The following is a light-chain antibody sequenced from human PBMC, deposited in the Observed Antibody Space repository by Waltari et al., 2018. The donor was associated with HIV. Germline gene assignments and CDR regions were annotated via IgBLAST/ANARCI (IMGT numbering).Light chain of an antibody. CDR2: KDN. Sequence: SYDLTQPPSVSVSPGQPASIDCSGDKLGTKHACWYQQGPGPTPVVVIYKDNNRPSGIPGRVSGSNSGTTATLTISRTQAMDEDDYYCRAWDRGLVVFGGGTKLTVL. CDR3: RAWDRGLVV. J-gene: IGLJ2*01. CDR1: KLGTKH. V-gene: IGLV3-1*01.